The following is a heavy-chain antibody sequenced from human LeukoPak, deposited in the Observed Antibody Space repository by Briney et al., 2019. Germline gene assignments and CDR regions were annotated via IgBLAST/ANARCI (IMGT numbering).Heavy chain of an antibody. V-gene: IGHV3-48*03. J-gene: IGHJ4*02. CDR1: RFTFSSYE. CDR3: ARGKWLPPYSFDY. D-gene: IGHD6-19*01. Sequence: GGSLRLSCAASRFTFSSYEMNWVRQAPGKGLEWVSYISSSGSTIYYADSVKGRFTISRDNAKNSLYLQMNSLRAEDTAVYYCARGKWLPPYSFDYWGQGTMLTVSS. CDR2: ISSSGSTI.